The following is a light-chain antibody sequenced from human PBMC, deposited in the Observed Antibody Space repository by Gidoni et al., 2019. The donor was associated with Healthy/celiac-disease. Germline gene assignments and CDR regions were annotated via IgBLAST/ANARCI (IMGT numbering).Light chain of an antibody. J-gene: IGKJ5*01. Sequence: DIQLTQSPSFLSASVGDRVTITCRASQGISSYLAWDQQKPGHAPKLLLYAASTVQSGVPSRFSGSGSGTEFTLTISSLQPEDFATYYCQQLNSYPSITFGQGTRLEIK. CDR2: AAS. CDR3: QQLNSYPSIT. V-gene: IGKV1-9*01. CDR1: QGISSY.